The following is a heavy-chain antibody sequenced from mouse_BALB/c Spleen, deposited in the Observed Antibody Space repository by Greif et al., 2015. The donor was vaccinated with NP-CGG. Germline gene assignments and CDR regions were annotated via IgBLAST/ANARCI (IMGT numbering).Heavy chain of an antibody. J-gene: IGHJ4*01. Sequence: VQRVESGPGLVAPSQSLSITCTISGFSLTSYGVHWVRQPPGKGLEWLVVIWSDGSTTYNSALKSRLSISKDNSKSQVFLKMNSLQTDDTAMYYCARHPPYDYGAMDYWGQGTSVTVSS. CDR3: ARHPPYDYGAMDY. CDR2: IWSDGST. V-gene: IGHV2-6-1*01. CDR1: GFSLTSYG.